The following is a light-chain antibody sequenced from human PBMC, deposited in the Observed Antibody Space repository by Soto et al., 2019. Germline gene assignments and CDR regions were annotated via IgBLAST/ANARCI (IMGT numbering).Light chain of an antibody. CDR1: SSDGGGYKY. J-gene: IGLJ1*01. CDR2: EVS. Sequence: QSVLTQPASVSGSPGQSITISCTGTSSDGGGYKYVSWYQQQSGTAPKLMIHEVSNRPSGVSNRFSGSKSGNTASLTISGLQAEDEADYYCSSYTSSRAYVFGIGTKVTVL. V-gene: IGLV2-14*01. CDR3: SSYTSSRAYV.